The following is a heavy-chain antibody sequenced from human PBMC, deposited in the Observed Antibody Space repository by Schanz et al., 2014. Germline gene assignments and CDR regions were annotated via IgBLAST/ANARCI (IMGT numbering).Heavy chain of an antibody. V-gene: IGHV3-23*04. CDR3: AKAADWPVTRFDP. D-gene: IGHD3-9*01. CDR1: GFTFSSYG. Sequence: VQLVDSGGGVVQPGRSLRLSCAASGFTFSSYGMHWVRQAPGKGLEWVSAISGSGGSTYYADSVKGRFTISRDNSKNTLYLQMSSLRADDTAVYDCAKAADWPVTRFDPWGQGTLVTVSS. J-gene: IGHJ5*02. CDR2: ISGSGGST.